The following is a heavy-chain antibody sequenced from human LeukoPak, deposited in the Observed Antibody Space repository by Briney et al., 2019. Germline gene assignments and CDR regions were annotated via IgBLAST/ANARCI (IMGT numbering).Heavy chain of an antibody. J-gene: IGHJ5*02. V-gene: IGHV4-34*01. CDR1: GGSFSGYY. CDR2: INHSGST. CDR3: ARDAGDYVGRFDP. Sequence: PSETLSLTCAVYGGSFSGYYWSWIRQPPGKGLEWIGEINHSGSTNYNPSLKSRVTISVDTSKNQFSLKLSSVTAADTAVYYCARDAGDYVGRFDPWGQGTLVTVSS. D-gene: IGHD4-17*01.